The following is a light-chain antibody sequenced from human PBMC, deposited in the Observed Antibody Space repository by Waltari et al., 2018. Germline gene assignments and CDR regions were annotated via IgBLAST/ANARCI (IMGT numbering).Light chain of an antibody. CDR1: QGISTY. J-gene: IGKJ2*03. Sequence: DIQMTQSPSSLSASAGDTVTITCRASQGISTYLNWYQQKPGKPPKRLIYAASILESGVPPIFCVSGSGTDFILTISSLQPEDFAIYYCLQYNSHPYSFGQGTKVEIK. V-gene: IGKV1-17*01. CDR2: AAS. CDR3: LQYNSHPYS.